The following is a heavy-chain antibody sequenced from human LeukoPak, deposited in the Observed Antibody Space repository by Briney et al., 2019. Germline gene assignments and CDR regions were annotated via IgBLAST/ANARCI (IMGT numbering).Heavy chain of an antibody. V-gene: IGHV3-7*01. CDR3: ARERGQWLVLGYFDY. D-gene: IGHD6-19*01. J-gene: IGHJ4*02. Sequence: GGSLRLPCAASGFTFSSYWMSWVRQAPGKGLEWVANIKQDGSEKYYVDSVKGRFTISRDNAKNSLYLQMNSLRAEDTAVYYCARERGQWLVLGYFDYWGQGTLVTVSS. CDR2: IKQDGSEK. CDR1: GFTFSSYW.